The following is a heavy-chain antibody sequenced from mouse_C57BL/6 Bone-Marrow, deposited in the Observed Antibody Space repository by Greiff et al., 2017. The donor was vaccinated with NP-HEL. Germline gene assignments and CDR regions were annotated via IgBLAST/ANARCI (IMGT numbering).Heavy chain of an antibody. V-gene: IGHV1-72*01. CDR1: GYTFTSYW. D-gene: IGHD1-1*01. J-gene: IGHJ2*01. CDR2: IDPNSGGT. Sequence: QVHVKQPGAELVKPGASVKLSCKASGYTFTSYWMHWVKQRPGRGLEWIGRIDPNSGGTKYNEKFKSKATLTVDKPSSTAYMQLSSLTSEDSAVYYCARNYGSSLYYFDYWGQGTTLTVSS. CDR3: ARNYGSSLYYFDY.